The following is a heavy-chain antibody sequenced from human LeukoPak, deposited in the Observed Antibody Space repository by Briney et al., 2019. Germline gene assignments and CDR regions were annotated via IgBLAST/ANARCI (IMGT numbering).Heavy chain of an antibody. CDR2: IFYSGST. J-gene: IGHJ5*01. CDR1: GGSISSSSYY. V-gene: IGHV4-39*01. CDR3: ARQKFSYGYFDS. D-gene: IGHD5-18*01. Sequence: ETLSLTCTVSGGSISSSSYYWGWIRQPPGKGLEWIGSIFYSGSTYYNPSLKSRVTISADTSKNRFSLRLSSVTAADTAVYYCARQKFSYGYFDSWGQGTLVTVSS.